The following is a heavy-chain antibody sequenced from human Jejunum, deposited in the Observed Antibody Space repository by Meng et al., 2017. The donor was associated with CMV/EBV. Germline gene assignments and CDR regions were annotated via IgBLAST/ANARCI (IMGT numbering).Heavy chain of an antibody. V-gene: IGHV1-18*01. D-gene: IGHD3-22*01. CDR1: GYTFINYD. Sequence: KVSCKAFGYTFINYDIGWVRQAPGQGVEWMGWISDYNGNTNYEQKFQDRVTMITDRSTSTVFMEMRSLRSDDTAVYYCARGQKWLMDYWGQGALVTVSS. J-gene: IGHJ4*02. CDR3: ARGQKWLMDY. CDR2: ISDYNGNT.